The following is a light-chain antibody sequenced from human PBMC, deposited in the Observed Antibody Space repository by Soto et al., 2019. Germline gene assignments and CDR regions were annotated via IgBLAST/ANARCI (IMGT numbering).Light chain of an antibody. V-gene: IGKV1-9*01. J-gene: IGKJ5*01. CDR3: QQLNSYPIT. Sequence: DIQLTQSPSFLSASVGDRVTITCRASQGISSYLAWYQQKPGKAPKFLIYTASTLQSGVTSRFSGSGSGTEFTLTINSLQPEDFATYYCQQLNSYPITFGQGTRLEIK. CDR2: TAS. CDR1: QGISSY.